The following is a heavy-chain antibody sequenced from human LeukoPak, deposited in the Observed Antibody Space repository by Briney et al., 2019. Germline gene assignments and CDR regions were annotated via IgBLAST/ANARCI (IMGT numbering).Heavy chain of an antibody. D-gene: IGHD6-6*01. Sequence: SETLSLTCTVSGGSISSYYWSWIRQPPGQGLEWIGYIYYSGSTSYSPSLKSRVTISADTSKNQFSLKLSSVTAADTAVYYCTRCIGSSFFARWFDPWGQGTLVTVSS. CDR1: GGSISSYY. J-gene: IGHJ5*02. CDR2: IYYSGST. CDR3: TRCIGSSFFARWFDP. V-gene: IGHV4-59*01.